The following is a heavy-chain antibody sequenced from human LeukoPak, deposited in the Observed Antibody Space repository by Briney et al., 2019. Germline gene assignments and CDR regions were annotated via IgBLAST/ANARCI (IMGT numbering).Heavy chain of an antibody. CDR1: GISFNNCG. J-gene: IGHJ4*02. V-gene: IGHV3-23*01. CDR2: ISNGGHHT. Sequence: GVSLRLSCAASGISFNNCGMSWVRQAPGKGLEWVSSISNGGHHTYYADSVRGRFTVSRDNSKNTLYLQMDSLRAADTAVYYCAKVISSYSGYDSYWGQGTLVTVSS. D-gene: IGHD5-12*01. CDR3: AKVISSYSGYDSY.